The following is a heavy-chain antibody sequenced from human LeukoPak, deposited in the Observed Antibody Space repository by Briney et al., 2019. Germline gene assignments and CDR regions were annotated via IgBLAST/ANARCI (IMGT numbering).Heavy chain of an antibody. CDR3: ARDPFIVYSSSLLTRAGQKTFDY. CDR2: IYYSGRT. D-gene: IGHD6-6*01. CDR1: GGSISSYY. Sequence: SETLSLTCTVSGGSISSYYWSWIRQPPGEGLEWIGYIYYSGRTNYNPSLKSRVTISVDTSKNQSSLKLSSVTAADTAVYYCARDPFIVYSSSLLTRAGQKTFDYWGQGTLVTVSS. V-gene: IGHV4-59*01. J-gene: IGHJ4*02.